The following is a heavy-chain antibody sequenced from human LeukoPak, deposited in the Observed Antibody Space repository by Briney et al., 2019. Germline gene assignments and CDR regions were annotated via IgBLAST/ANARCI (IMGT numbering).Heavy chain of an antibody. D-gene: IGHD1-14*01. CDR1: GGSFSGYY. J-gene: IGHJ5*02. CDR3: ARDLRENRALDP. CDR2: IYYSGST. V-gene: IGHV4-31*11. Sequence: SETLSLTCAVYGGSFSGYYWSWIRQHPGKGLEWIGYIYYSGSTYYNPSLKSRVTISVDTSKNQFSLKLSSVTAADTAVYYCARDLRENRALDPWGQGTLVTVSS.